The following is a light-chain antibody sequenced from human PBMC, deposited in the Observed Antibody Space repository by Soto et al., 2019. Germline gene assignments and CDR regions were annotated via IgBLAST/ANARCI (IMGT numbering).Light chain of an antibody. CDR3: QHYNSYSEA. V-gene: IGKV3-20*01. CDR2: GAS. J-gene: IGKJ1*01. Sequence: ATLSCLASQSVSSSYLAWYQQKPGQAPRLLIYGASSRATGIPDRFSGSGSGTEFTLTISSLQPDDFATYYCQHYNSYSEAFGQGTKVDIK. CDR1: QSVSSSY.